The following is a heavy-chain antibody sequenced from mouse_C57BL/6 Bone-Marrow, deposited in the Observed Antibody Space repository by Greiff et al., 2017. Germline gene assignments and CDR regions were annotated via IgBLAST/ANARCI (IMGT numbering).Heavy chain of an antibody. Sequence: VQLQQSGAELVKPGASVKLSCTASGFNIKDYSMHWVKQRTEQGLEWIGRIDAEDGETKYAPKFQGKATITADTSSNTAYLQLSSLTCGDTAVEYCARGGYSSSYVFDYWGQGTTLTVSS. V-gene: IGHV14-2*01. CDR3: ARGGYSSSYVFDY. CDR2: IDAEDGET. D-gene: IGHD1-1*01. CDR1: GFNIKDYS. J-gene: IGHJ2*01.